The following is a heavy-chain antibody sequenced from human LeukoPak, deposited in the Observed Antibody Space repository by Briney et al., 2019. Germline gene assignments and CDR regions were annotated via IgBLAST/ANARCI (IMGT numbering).Heavy chain of an antibody. CDR3: AREHYDILTGHYGYFDY. V-gene: IGHV4-34*01. CDR2: INHSGST. J-gene: IGHJ4*02. Sequence: PSETLSLTCAVYGGSFSGYYWSWIRQPPGKGLEWIGEINHSGSTNYNPSLKSRVTMSVDTSKNQFSLKLSSVTAADTAVYYCAREHYDILTGHYGYFDYWGQGTLVTVSS. CDR1: GGSFSGYY. D-gene: IGHD3-9*01.